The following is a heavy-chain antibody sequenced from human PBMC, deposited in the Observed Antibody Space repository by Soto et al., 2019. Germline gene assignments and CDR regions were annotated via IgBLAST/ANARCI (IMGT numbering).Heavy chain of an antibody. CDR3: AREECSGGSCYYPGENWFDP. J-gene: IGHJ5*02. CDR1: GGTFSSYA. CDR2: IIPIFGTA. D-gene: IGHD2-15*01. V-gene: IGHV1-69*13. Sequence: GASVKVSCKASGGTFSSYAISWVRQAPGQGLEWMGGIIPIFGTANYAQKFQGRVTITADESTSTAYMELSSLRSEDTAVYYCAREECSGGSCYYPGENWFDPWGQGTLVT.